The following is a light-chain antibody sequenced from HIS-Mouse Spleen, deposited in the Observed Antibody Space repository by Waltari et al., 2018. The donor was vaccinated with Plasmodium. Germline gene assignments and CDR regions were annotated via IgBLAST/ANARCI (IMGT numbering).Light chain of an antibody. Sequence: QSALTQPASVSGSPGQSITISCPGTSSDFGSYNLVSWYQQHPGKAPKLMIYEGSKLPSGVSNRFSGSKSGNTASLTISGLQAEDEADYYCCSYAGSSTFVFGGGTKLTVL. CDR3: CSYAGSSTFV. CDR1: SSDFGSYNL. J-gene: IGLJ3*02. V-gene: IGLV2-23*03. CDR2: EGS.